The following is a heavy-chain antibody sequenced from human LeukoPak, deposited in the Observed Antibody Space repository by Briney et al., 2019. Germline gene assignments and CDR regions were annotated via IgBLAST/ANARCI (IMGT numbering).Heavy chain of an antibody. J-gene: IGHJ4*02. Sequence: ASVKVSCKASGYTFTSYDINWVRQATGQGLEWMGWMNPNSGNTGYAQKFQGRVTITRNTSTSTAYMELSSLRSEDTAVYYCARAATYSSSRFFDYWGQGTLVTVSS. CDR3: ARAATYSSSRFFDY. D-gene: IGHD6-6*01. V-gene: IGHV1-8*03. CDR1: GYTFTSYD. CDR2: MNPNSGNT.